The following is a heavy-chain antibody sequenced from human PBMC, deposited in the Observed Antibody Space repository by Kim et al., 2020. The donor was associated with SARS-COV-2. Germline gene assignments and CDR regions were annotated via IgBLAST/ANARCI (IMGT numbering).Heavy chain of an antibody. CDR2: SGST. J-gene: IGHJ6*02. Sequence: SGSTHYNPTLESRVTISVDTSRKPVSLKLTSVTAADTAVYYCARVFRGMDVWGQGTTVTVSS. V-gene: IGHV4-59*01. D-gene: IGHD3-16*01. CDR3: ARVFRGMDV.